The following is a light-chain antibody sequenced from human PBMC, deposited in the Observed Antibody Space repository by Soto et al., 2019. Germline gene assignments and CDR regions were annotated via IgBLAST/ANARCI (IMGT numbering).Light chain of an antibody. CDR2: GAS. CDR3: QQSYSLPLT. J-gene: IGKJ3*01. V-gene: IGKV1-39*01. Sequence: DIQMTQSPSSLSASVGDRFSMTCRSSQSISDYLNWYQQKPGKALKLVIYGASNLQSGVPPRFSGSGSGSEFTLTISGLQPDDFAIYFCQQSYSLPLTFGPGTKVD. CDR1: QSISDY.